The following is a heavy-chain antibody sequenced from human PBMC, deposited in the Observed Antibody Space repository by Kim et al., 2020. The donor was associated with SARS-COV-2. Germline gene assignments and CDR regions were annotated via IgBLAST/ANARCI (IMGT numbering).Heavy chain of an antibody. CDR2: DGSST. J-gene: IGHJ4*02. CDR3: ARRNY. V-gene: IGHV3-74*01. Sequence: DGSSTSYADSVKGRFTISRDNAKNTQYLQMNRLRAEDTAVYYCARRNYWGQGTLVTVSS.